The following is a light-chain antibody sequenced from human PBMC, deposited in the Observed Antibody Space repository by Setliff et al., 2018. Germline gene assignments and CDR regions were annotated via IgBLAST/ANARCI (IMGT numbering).Light chain of an antibody. CDR1: SSDVGLYMY. J-gene: IGLJ1*01. CDR2: DVS. CDR3: CSYTSSGSRV. V-gene: IGLV2-14*03. Sequence: QSALAQPASVSGSPGQSITISCTGSSSDVGLYMYVSWYQQHPGKAPKLVIYDVSNRPSGVSDRFSGSKSGITASLTISGLQAEDEADYYCCSYTSSGSRVFGTGTKVTVL.